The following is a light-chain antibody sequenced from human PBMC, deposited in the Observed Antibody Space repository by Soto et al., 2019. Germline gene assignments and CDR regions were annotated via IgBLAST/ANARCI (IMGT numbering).Light chain of an antibody. CDR2: DVY. V-gene: IGLV2-8*01. Sequence: QSALTQPPSASGSLGQSVTISCTGTRSDIGGYNYVSWYLQYPGKAPKLMIYDVYKRPSGVPDRFSGSKSGNTASLTVSGLQAEDEADYHCSSYAVNNKVVFGGGTKLTVL. J-gene: IGLJ2*01. CDR1: RSDIGGYNY. CDR3: SSYAVNNKVV.